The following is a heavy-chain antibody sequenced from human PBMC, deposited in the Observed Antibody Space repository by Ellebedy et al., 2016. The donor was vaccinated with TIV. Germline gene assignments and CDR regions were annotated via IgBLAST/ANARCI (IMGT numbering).Heavy chain of an antibody. CDR2: IKQDGSEK. Sequence: GESLKISCAASGFSLSTYWMNWVRQAPGKGLEWVANIKQDGSEKNYVDSVKGRFTISRDNAKNSLYLQMNSLRVEDTAVYYCARDGVTTRFSLFDYWGQGTLVTVSS. D-gene: IGHD4-11*01. V-gene: IGHV3-7*01. CDR1: GFSLSTYW. CDR3: ARDGVTTRFSLFDY. J-gene: IGHJ4*02.